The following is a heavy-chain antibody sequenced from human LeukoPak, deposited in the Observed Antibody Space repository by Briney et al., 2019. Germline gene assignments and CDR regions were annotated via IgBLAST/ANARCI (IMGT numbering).Heavy chain of an antibody. Sequence: ASVKVSCKASGYILTDYYMRWVRQAPGQGLEWMGWINPNSGDTNYAQKFQGRVTMTRDTSISTVYMELRRLRYDDTAAYYCARGPLEYCSGGTCYSGRNWFDPWGQGTLVTVSS. D-gene: IGHD2-15*01. V-gene: IGHV1-2*02. J-gene: IGHJ5*02. CDR3: ARGPLEYCSGGTCYSGRNWFDP. CDR1: GYILTDYY. CDR2: INPNSGDT.